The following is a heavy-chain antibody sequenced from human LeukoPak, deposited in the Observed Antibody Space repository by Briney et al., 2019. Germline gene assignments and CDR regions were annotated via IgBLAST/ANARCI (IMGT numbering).Heavy chain of an antibody. Sequence: SETLSLTCAVSGGSISRGGYSWGWIRQPPGKGLEWIGYIYHSGSTYYNPSLKSRVTISVDRSKNQFSLKLSSVTAADTAVYYCARGGYSYGWVYWGQGTLVTVSS. CDR3: ARGGYSYGWVY. V-gene: IGHV4-30-2*01. CDR2: IYHSGST. D-gene: IGHD5-18*01. J-gene: IGHJ4*02. CDR1: GGSISRGGYS.